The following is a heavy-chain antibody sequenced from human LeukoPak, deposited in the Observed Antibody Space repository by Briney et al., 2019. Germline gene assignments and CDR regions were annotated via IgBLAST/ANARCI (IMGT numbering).Heavy chain of an antibody. CDR2: ISYDGSNK. V-gene: IGHV3-30-3*01. CDR3: ARDREQQAFDY. Sequence: GGSLRLSCAASGFTFSSYDMPWVRQAPGKGLEWVAVISYDGSNKYYADSVKGRFTISRDNSKNTLYLQMNSLRAEDTAVYYCARDREQQAFDYWGQGTLVTVSS. J-gene: IGHJ4*02. D-gene: IGHD6-13*01. CDR1: GFTFSSYD.